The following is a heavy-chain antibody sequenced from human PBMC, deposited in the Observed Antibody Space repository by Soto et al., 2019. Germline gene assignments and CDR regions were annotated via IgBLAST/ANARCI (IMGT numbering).Heavy chain of an antibody. D-gene: IGHD2-2*01. J-gene: IGHJ4*02. CDR2: ISSSSSYI. Sequence: GESLKISCAASGFTFSSYSMNWVRQAPGKGLEWVSSISSSSSYIYYADSVKGRFTISRDNAKNSLYLQMNSLRAEDTAVYYCARDACSRTSCFFDYWGQGTLVTVSS. V-gene: IGHV3-21*01. CDR1: GFTFSSYS. CDR3: ARDACSRTSCFFDY.